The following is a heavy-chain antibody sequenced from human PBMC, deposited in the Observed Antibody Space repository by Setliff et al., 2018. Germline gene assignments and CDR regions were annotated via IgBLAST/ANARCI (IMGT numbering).Heavy chain of an antibody. J-gene: IGHJ4*02. Sequence: SETLSLTCGVSGSSVDSDYLWGWIRQPPGKGLEWIASFHQSSTNYYNPSLKSRVSISVDTARNQISLTLKSLTAADTAVYYCARAQWELLRFEYWGQGTLVTVSS. D-gene: IGHD1-26*01. CDR1: GSSVDSDYL. CDR3: ARAQWELLRFEY. V-gene: IGHV4-38-2*01. CDR2: FHQSSTN.